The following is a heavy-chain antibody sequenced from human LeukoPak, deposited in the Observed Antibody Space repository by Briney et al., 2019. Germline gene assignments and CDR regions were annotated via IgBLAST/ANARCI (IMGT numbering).Heavy chain of an antibody. V-gene: IGHV3-21*01. CDR1: GFTFSSYS. CDR2: ISSSSSYI. D-gene: IGHD3-9*01. J-gene: IGHJ4*02. CDR3: AKDPGYDILTGYTPGFDY. Sequence: GGSLRLSCAASGFTFSSYSMNWVRQAPGKGLEWVSSISSSSSYIYYADSVKGRFTISRDNAKNSLYLQMNSLRAEDTAVYYCAKDPGYDILTGYTPGFDYWGQGTLVTVSS.